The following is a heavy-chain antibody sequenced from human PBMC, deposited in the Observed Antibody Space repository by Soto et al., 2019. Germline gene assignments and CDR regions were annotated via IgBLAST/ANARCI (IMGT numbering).Heavy chain of an antibody. D-gene: IGHD3-10*01. J-gene: IGHJ6*02. V-gene: IGHV4-31*03. Sequence: SETLSLTCTVSGGSISSGGYYWSWIRQHPGKGLEWIGYIYYSGSTYYNPSLKSRVTIAVDRSKNQFSLKLSSVTAADTAVYYCARGPYGSGHYQYYYGMDVWGQGTTVTVSS. CDR1: GGSISSGGYY. CDR3: ARGPYGSGHYQYYYGMDV. CDR2: IYYSGST.